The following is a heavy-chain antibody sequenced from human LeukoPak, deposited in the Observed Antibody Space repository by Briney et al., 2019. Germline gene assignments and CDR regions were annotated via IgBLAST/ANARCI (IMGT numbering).Heavy chain of an antibody. J-gene: IGHJ4*02. D-gene: IGHD4-23*01. Sequence: GGSLRLSCAASGFTFSNYCMSWVRQAPGKGLEWVANIKQDGSEKYYVDSVKGRFTISRDNAKNSLYLQMNSLRAEDTAVYYCARAPEGYTVVTIFDLWGQGTLVTVSS. CDR2: IKQDGSEK. V-gene: IGHV3-7*05. CDR1: GFTFSNYC. CDR3: ARAPEGYTVVTIFDL.